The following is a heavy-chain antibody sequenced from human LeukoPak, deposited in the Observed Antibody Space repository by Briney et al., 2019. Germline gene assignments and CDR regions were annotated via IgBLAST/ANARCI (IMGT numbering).Heavy chain of an antibody. CDR3: SRGKGEGYSSSWYYFDY. J-gene: IGHJ4*02. Sequence: PGRSLRLSCAASGFTLSSNYMSWVRQAPRRGLEWVSVIYSGGSTYYADSLKSRFTISSDNSQNTLYLQMNNLRAEDTPGYYFSRGKGEGYSSSWYYFDYWGQGTLVTVSS. D-gene: IGHD6-13*01. CDR1: GFTLSSNY. V-gene: IGHV3-53*01. CDR2: IYSGGST.